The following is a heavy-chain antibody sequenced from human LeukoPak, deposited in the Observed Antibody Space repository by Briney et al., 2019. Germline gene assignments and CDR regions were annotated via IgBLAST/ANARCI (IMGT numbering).Heavy chain of an antibody. J-gene: IGHJ4*02. D-gene: IGHD3-22*01. CDR3: ARAFDYDSSGLDY. Sequence: SETLSLTCTVSGGSISSSSYYWGWIRQPPGKGLEWIGSIYYSGSTYYNPSLKSRVTISVDTSKNQFSLKLSSVTAADTAVYYCARAFDYDSSGLDYWGQGTLVTVSS. CDR2: IYYSGST. V-gene: IGHV4-39*07. CDR1: GGSISSSSYY.